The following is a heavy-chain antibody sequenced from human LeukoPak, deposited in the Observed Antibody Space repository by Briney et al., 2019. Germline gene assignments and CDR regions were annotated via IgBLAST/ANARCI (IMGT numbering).Heavy chain of an antibody. CDR3: ARSRSSGWYWR. V-gene: IGHV3-21*01. Sequence: GGSLRLSCAASGFTFSSYSMNWVRQAPGKGLEWVSSISSSSSYIYYADSVQGRFTISRDNAKNSLYMQMNSLRAEDTAVYYCARSRSSGWYWRWGQGTLVTVSS. CDR2: ISSSSSYI. J-gene: IGHJ4*02. CDR1: GFTFSSYS. D-gene: IGHD6-19*01.